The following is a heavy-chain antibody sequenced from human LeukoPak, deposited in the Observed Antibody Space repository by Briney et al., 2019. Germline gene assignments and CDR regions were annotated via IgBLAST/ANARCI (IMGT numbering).Heavy chain of an antibody. V-gene: IGHV3-43D*03. CDR3: AKGYSGVNYYYYYYMDV. Sequence: GGSLRLSCAASGFTFDDYAMHWVRQAPGKGLEWVSLISWDGGSTYYADSVKGRFTISRDNSKNSLYLQMNSLRAEDTALYYCAKGYSGVNYYYYYYMDVWGKGTTVTVSS. J-gene: IGHJ6*03. D-gene: IGHD5-18*01. CDR1: GFTFDDYA. CDR2: ISWDGGST.